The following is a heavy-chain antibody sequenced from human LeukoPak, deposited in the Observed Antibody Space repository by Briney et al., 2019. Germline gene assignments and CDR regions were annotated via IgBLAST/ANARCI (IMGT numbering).Heavy chain of an antibody. J-gene: IGHJ4*02. CDR2: INPNSGGT. D-gene: IGHD6-13*01. V-gene: IGHV1-2*02. CDR3: ARVFSSSYSFDY. Sequence: ASVKVSCKASGYTFTGYYMHWVRQAPGQGLEWMGWINPNSGGTNYAQKFQGRVTMTRDTSIGTAYMELSRLRSDDTAVYYCARVFSSSYSFDYWGQGTLVTVSS. CDR1: GYTFTGYY.